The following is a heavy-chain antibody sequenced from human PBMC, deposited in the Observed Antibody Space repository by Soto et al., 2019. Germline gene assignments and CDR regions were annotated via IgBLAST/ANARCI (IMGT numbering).Heavy chain of an antibody. V-gene: IGHV3-23*01. CDR3: AKDQRYTSVTPTDY. D-gene: IGHD1-1*01. Sequence: TGGSLRLSCAASGFTFSSYAMSWVRQAPGKGLEWVSAISGSGGSTYYADSVKGRFTISRDNSKNTLYLQMNSLRAEDTAVYYCAKDQRYTSVTPTDYWGQGTLVTVSS. J-gene: IGHJ4*02. CDR2: ISGSGGST. CDR1: GFTFSSYA.